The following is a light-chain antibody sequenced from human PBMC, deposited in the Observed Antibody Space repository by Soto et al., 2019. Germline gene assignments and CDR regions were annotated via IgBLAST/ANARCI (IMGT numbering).Light chain of an antibody. CDR2: EVT. J-gene: IGLJ2*01. V-gene: IGLV2-8*01. CDR1: SSDVGDYNY. Sequence: QSALTQPPSVSGSPGQSVTISCTGTSSDVGDYNYVSWYQHQPDKAPKLMIYEVTKRPSGVPDRFSGSKSGNTASLTVSGLQAEDEADYYCSSYAGSNNFGVIGGGTKVTVL. CDR3: SSYAGSNNFGV.